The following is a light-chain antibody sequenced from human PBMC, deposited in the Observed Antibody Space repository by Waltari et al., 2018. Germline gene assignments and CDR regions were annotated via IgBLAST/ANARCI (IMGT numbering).Light chain of an antibody. CDR2: WAS. Sequence: DIVMTQSPDSLPVSLAVRATLTCKSRQSVLYNPNSKNYLAWYQQKPGQPPKLLIYWASTRESGVPDRFSGSGSGTAFTLTISSLQAEDVAVYYCQQYYSTPWTFGQGTKVEIK. CDR3: QQYYSTPWT. CDR1: QSVLYNPNSKNY. V-gene: IGKV4-1*01. J-gene: IGKJ1*01.